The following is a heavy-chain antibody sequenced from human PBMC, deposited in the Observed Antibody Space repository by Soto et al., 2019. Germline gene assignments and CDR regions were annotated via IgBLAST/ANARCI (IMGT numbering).Heavy chain of an antibody. CDR2: IYPSGAST. J-gene: IGHJ3*02. Sequence: QVQLVQSGAEVKKPGASVKVACKASGYSFNSYYMHWVRQAPGQGPEWMGVIYPSGASTSYAQKFQGRVTMTRDTSTSTGYMELSSLRSEDTALYYCASDYNAYQRQHVFDIWGQGTLVTVSS. V-gene: IGHV1-46*02. D-gene: IGHD3-10*01. CDR3: ASDYNAYQRQHVFDI. CDR1: GYSFNSYY.